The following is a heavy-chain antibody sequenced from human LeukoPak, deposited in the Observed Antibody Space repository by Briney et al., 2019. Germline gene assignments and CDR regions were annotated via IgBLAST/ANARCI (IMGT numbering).Heavy chain of an antibody. Sequence: SETLSLTCTVSGGSISSYYWSWIRQPPGKGLEWIGYIYYSGSTNYNPSLKSRVTISVDTSKNQFSLKLSSVTAADTAVYYCARLTWTPLGYYFDYWGQGTLVTVSS. CDR2: IYYSGST. D-gene: IGHD3-16*01. J-gene: IGHJ4*02. V-gene: IGHV4-59*08. CDR1: GGSISSYY. CDR3: ARLTWTPLGYYFDY.